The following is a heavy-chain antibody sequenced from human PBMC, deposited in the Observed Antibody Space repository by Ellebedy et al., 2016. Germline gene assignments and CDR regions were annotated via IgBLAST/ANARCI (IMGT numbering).Heavy chain of an antibody. V-gene: IGHV3-66*01. CDR1: GFTVSGNY. D-gene: IGHD1-14*01. Sequence: GESLKISCAASGFTVSGNYMSWVRQASGKGLEWVSTLYSGGTILYADSVRGRFTISRDHSKNTLYLQMNNLRAEDTALYYCARGNEIPGPEPLDNWGQGTLVTVSS. J-gene: IGHJ4*02. CDR3: ARGNEIPGPEPLDN. CDR2: LYSGGTI.